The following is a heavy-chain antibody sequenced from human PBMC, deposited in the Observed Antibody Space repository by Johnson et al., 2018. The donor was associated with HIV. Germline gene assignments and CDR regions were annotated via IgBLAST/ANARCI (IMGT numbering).Heavy chain of an antibody. CDR3: TSYSSMVTVYVEIKGGAFDI. J-gene: IGHJ3*02. D-gene: IGHD5-18*01. CDR2: ISYDGSNK. CDR1: GFTFSSYG. V-gene: IGHV3-30*19. Sequence: QMLLVESGGGVVQPGGSLRLSCAASGFTFSSYGMHWVRQAPCKGLEWVAVISYDGSNKYYADSVKGRFTISRDNSKNTLYLQMNSLKTEDTAVYYCTSYSSMVTVYVEIKGGAFDIWGQGTMVTVSS.